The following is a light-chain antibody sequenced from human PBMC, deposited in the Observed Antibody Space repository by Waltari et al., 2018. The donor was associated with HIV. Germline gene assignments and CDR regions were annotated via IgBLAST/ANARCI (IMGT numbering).Light chain of an antibody. V-gene: IGKV3-15*01. CDR2: GAS. CDR3: QQYNNLVT. J-gene: IGKJ4*01. Sequence: EVVMPQSPATLSVSPGDRVTLSCRASQIISDNLAWYQQKPGQAPRLRVYGASPRATDIPAMYSGSGSGTDYPLPLNVLPSEDVAVYFCQQYNNLVTFGGGAKV. CDR1: QIISDN.